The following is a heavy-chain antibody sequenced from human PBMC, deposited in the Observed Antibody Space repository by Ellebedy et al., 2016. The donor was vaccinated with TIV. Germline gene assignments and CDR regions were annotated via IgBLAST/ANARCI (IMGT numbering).Heavy chain of an antibody. V-gene: IGHV1-8*01. Sequence: AASVKVSCKASGYTFIGFDINWVRQAPGQGLEWLGRMNPDKGDTAYEEKFQDRLTMTSDTSITTAYMELTDLTSDDTAVYSCARDLGMATAGGYWGRGTLVTVSS. CDR2: MNPDKGDT. CDR3: ARDLGMATAGGY. D-gene: IGHD6-13*01. CDR1: GYTFIGFD. J-gene: IGHJ4*02.